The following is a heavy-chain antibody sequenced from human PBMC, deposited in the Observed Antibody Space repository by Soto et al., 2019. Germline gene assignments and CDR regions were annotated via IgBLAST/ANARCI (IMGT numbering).Heavy chain of an antibody. Sequence: SLKVSCTASGFTFTSSSVQWVRQARGQRLEWIGWIVVGSGNTNYAQKFQERVTITRDMSTSTAYMELSSLRSEDTAVYYCAAGLYYDILTGRRANFYYGMDVWGQGTTVTVCS. D-gene: IGHD3-9*01. CDR3: AAGLYYDILTGRRANFYYGMDV. V-gene: IGHV1-58*01. CDR1: GFTFTSSS. CDR2: IVVGSGNT. J-gene: IGHJ6*01.